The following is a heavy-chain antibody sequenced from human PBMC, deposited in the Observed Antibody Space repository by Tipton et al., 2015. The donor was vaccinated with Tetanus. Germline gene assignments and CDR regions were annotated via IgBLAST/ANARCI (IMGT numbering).Heavy chain of an antibody. D-gene: IGHD4-11*01. CDR2: ISSGGLTI. CDR1: GFTFSNYE. V-gene: IGHV3-48*03. CDR3: ARDRRDDCSYGPTWYFDL. J-gene: IGHJ2*01. Sequence: SLRLSCAASGFTFSNYEMNWVRQAPGKGLEWASYISSGGLTIYYADSVKGRFTISRDNVKSSLYLQMNSLRAEDTAVYYCARDRRDDCSYGPTWYFDLRGRGTLVTVSS.